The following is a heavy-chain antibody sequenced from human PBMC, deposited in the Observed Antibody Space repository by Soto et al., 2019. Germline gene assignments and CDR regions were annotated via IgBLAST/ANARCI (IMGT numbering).Heavy chain of an antibody. D-gene: IGHD3-16*01. CDR3: ARYMGGFPDS. V-gene: IGHV1-18*01. CDR2: ISAYNGNT. CDR1: GYTFTSYG. Sequence: QVQLVQSGAEVKKPGASVKVSCNASGYTFTSYGISWVRQAPGQGLEWMGWISAYNGNTNYAQKLQGRVTMTTDTSTRTAYIELRTMRSDDTAGYYCARYMGGFPDSWGQGTLVTVSS. J-gene: IGHJ4*02.